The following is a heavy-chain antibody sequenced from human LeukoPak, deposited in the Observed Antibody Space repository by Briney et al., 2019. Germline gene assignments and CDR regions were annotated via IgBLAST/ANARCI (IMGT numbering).Heavy chain of an antibody. V-gene: IGHV4-39*01. D-gene: IGHD1-26*01. CDR2: IYYSGST. CDR1: GGYISSSSYY. Sequence: SETLSLTCTVSGGYISSSSYYWGWIRQPPGKGLEWIGSIYYSGSTYYNPSLKSRVTISVDTSKNQFSLKLSSVTAADTAVYYCARQLKLGRGDWFDPWGQGTLVTVSS. CDR3: ARQLKLGRGDWFDP. J-gene: IGHJ5*02.